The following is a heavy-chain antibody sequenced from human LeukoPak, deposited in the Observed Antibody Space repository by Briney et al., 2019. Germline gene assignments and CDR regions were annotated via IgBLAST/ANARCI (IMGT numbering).Heavy chain of an antibody. J-gene: IGHJ4*02. D-gene: IGHD3-22*01. Sequence: GASVKVSCKVSGYTLTELSMHWVRQAPGKGLEWMGGFDPEDGETIYAQKFQGRVTMTRDMSTSTVYMELSSLRSEDTAVYYCARGDYFDSSGYSGASLFDCWGQGTLVTVSS. CDR3: ARGDYFDSSGYSGASLFDC. CDR1: GYTLTELS. CDR2: FDPEDGET. V-gene: IGHV1-24*01.